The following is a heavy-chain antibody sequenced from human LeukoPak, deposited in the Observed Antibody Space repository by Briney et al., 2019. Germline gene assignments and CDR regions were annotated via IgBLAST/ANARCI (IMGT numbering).Heavy chain of an antibody. D-gene: IGHD6-19*01. V-gene: IGHV6-1*01. Sequence: ASQTLSLTCAISGDSVSSNSAAWNWIRQSPSRGLEWLVRTYYRSKWYNDYAVSVKSRITINPDTSKNQFSLQLNSVTPEDTAVYYCARESPEYSSGWYTTGYYFDYWGQGTLVTVSS. CDR3: ARESPEYSSGWYTTGYYFDY. J-gene: IGHJ4*02. CDR2: TYYRSKWYN. CDR1: GDSVSSNSAA.